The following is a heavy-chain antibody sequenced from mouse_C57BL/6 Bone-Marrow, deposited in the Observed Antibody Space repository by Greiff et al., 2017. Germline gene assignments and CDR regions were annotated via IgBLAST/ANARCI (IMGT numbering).Heavy chain of an antibody. V-gene: IGHV3-8*01. CDR3: ARYKDYGSSYGYFDV. D-gene: IGHD1-1*01. Sequence: DVQLQESGPGLAKPSQTLSLTCSVTGYSITSDYWNWIRKFPGNKLEYMGYISYSGSTYYNPSLKSLISITRDTSKNQYYLQLNSVTTEDTATYYCARYKDYGSSYGYFDVWGTGTTVTVSS. J-gene: IGHJ1*03. CDR1: GYSITSDY. CDR2: ISYSGST.